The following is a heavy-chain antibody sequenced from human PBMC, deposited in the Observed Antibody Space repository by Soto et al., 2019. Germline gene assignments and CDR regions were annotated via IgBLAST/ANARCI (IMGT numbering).Heavy chain of an antibody. D-gene: IGHD2-2*01. CDR1: GFTFSSYG. J-gene: IGHJ4*02. CDR2: IWYDGSKK. Sequence: QVQLVESGGDVVQPGRSLRLSCAASGFTFSSYGMHWVRQAPGKGLEWVAVIWYDGSKKYYADFVKGRFTISRDNSKTTLYLQMNSLRAEDTAVYYCASRSPALDYWGQGTLVTVSA. CDR3: ASRSPALDY. V-gene: IGHV3-33*01.